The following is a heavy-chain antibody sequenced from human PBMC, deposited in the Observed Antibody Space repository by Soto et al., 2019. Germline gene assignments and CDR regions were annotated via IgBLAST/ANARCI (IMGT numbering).Heavy chain of an antibody. V-gene: IGHV3-7*01. Sequence: GGSLRLSCAASGFTFSSYWMSWVRQAPGKGLEWVANIKQDGSEKYYVDSVKGRFTISRDNAKNSLYLQMNSLRAEDTAVYYCARVDLWFGELLPPFDYWGQGTLVTVSS. J-gene: IGHJ4*02. CDR1: GFTFSSYW. CDR3: ARVDLWFGELLPPFDY. CDR2: IKQDGSEK. D-gene: IGHD3-10*01.